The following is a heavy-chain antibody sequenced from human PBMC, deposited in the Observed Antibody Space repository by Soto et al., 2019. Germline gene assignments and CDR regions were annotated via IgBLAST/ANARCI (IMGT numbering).Heavy chain of an antibody. V-gene: IGHV3-33*01. J-gene: IGHJ4*02. CDR3: ARDSPWLFDS. CDR2: IWYDGSNK. Sequence: QVQLVESGGGVVQPGRSLRLSCAVSGFTYSSYGMHWVRQAAGKGLEWVAVIWYDGSNKYYADSVKGRFIISRDGSKNTLSLQMIGLRAEDTAVYYCARDSPWLFDSWGQGTLITVSS. D-gene: IGHD5-12*01. CDR1: GFTYSSYG.